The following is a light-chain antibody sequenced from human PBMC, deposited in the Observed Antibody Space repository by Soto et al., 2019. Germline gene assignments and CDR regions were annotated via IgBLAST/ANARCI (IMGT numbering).Light chain of an antibody. CDR3: QHYGSSLWT. CDR1: HTISSDY. J-gene: IGKJ1*01. Sequence: EIVLTQSPGTLSVSPGERATLSCRTSHTISSDYVAWYQQKPGQAPRLLIYGASSRATGIPDRFSGSGSGTDFTLTISRLEPEDFAVYYCQHYGSSLWTFGQGTKV. CDR2: GAS. V-gene: IGKV3-20*01.